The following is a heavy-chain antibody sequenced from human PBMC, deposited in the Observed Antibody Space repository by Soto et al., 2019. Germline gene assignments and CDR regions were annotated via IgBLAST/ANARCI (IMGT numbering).Heavy chain of an antibody. D-gene: IGHD3-22*01. CDR2: IIPIFGTA. V-gene: IGHV1-69*12. CDR3: ARDRGPSSGYYPSWFDP. J-gene: IGHJ5*02. CDR1: GGTFSSYA. Sequence: QVQLVQSGAEVKKPGSSVKVSCKASGGTFSSYAISWVRQAPGQGLEWMGEIIPIFGTANYAQKFQGRGRIGAGASTSTSDMELSSLGSEDTAVYYWARDRGPSSGYYPSWFDPWGQGTLVTVSS.